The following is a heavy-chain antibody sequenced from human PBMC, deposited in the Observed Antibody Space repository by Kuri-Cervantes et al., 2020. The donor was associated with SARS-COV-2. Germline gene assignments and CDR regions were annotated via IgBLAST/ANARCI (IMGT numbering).Heavy chain of an antibody. D-gene: IGHD3-9*01. CDR1: GFTFSSYS. Sequence: GGSLRLSCAASGFTFSSYSMNWVRQAPGKGLEWVSSISRSSSYIYYADSVKGRFTISRDNAKNSLYLQMNSLRAEDTAVYYCARVLGYYDILTGYSNIYGMDVWGQGTTVTVSS. CDR3: ARVLGYYDILTGYSNIYGMDV. J-gene: IGHJ6*02. CDR2: ISRSSSYI. V-gene: IGHV3-21*01.